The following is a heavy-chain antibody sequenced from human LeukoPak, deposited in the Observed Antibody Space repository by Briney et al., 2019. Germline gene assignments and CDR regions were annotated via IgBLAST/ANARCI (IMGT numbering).Heavy chain of an antibody. D-gene: IGHD3-16*02. CDR3: ARDAPRNSGSSLIY. Sequence: GGSLRLSCVASGFIFDDYGMTWVRQAPGKGLEWVSSIKWNGGVTAFRDSVKGRFSISRDNAKNSLYLQMNSLRAEDTALYYCARDAPRNSGSSLIYWGQGTLVTVSS. CDR1: GFIFDDYG. J-gene: IGHJ4*02. V-gene: IGHV3-20*04. CDR2: IKWNGGVT.